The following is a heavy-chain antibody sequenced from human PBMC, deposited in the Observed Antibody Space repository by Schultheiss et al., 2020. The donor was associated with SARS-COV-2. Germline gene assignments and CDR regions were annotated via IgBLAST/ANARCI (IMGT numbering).Heavy chain of an antibody. CDR2: ISGSGGST. CDR1: GFMFSDYA. V-gene: IGHV3-23*01. Sequence: GGSLRLSCAASGFMFSDYAMHWVRQAPGKGLEWVSAISGSGGSTYYADSVKGRFTISRDNSKNTLYLQMNSLRAEDTAVYYCARGRGDYFDYWGQGTLVTVSS. D-gene: IGHD5-12*01. J-gene: IGHJ4*02. CDR3: ARGRGDYFDY.